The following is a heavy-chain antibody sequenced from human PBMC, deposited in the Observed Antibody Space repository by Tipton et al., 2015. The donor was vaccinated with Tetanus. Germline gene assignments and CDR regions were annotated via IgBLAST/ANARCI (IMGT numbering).Heavy chain of an antibody. CDR2: ISSSGGST. CDR3: ANMDTYFYHGRDV. Sequence: SLRLSCAASGFTFSNYALIWVRQAPGKGLEWVSGISSSGGSTYYADSVKGRFTIPRDNSKNTLFLQMNSLRAEDTAVYFCANMDTYFYHGRDVWGQGTTVTVSS. J-gene: IGHJ6*02. V-gene: IGHV3-23*01. CDR1: GFTFSNYA. D-gene: IGHD3-10*01.